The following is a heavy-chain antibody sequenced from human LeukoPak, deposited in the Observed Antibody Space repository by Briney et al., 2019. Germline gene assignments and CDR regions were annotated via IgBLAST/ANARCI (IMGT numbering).Heavy chain of an antibody. V-gene: IGHV3-74*01. J-gene: IGHJ4*02. Sequence: PGGSLRLSCAASGVTFSYYWMHWVRQAPGKGLVWVSRIDSVGSSRSYAGSVKGRFTISRDNAKNTLYLQMNSLRAEDTAVYYCVREGGYDPFENWGQGTLVTVSS. CDR2: IDSVGSSR. D-gene: IGHD5-12*01. CDR3: VREGGYDPFEN. CDR1: GVTFSYYW.